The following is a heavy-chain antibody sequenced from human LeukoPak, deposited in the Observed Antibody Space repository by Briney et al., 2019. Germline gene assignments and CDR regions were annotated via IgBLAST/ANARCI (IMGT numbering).Heavy chain of an antibody. Sequence: SETLSLSCAVAGGSISSYYWSWIRQPPGKGLELIGYIYYSGSTNYNPSLKSRVTISVDTYKNQFSLKLSSVTAADTAVYYCARHEGYSSSWQDPYDAFDIWGQGTMVTVSS. J-gene: IGHJ3*02. V-gene: IGHV4-59*08. CDR1: GGSISSYY. CDR3: ARHEGYSSSWQDPYDAFDI. D-gene: IGHD6-13*01. CDR2: IYYSGST.